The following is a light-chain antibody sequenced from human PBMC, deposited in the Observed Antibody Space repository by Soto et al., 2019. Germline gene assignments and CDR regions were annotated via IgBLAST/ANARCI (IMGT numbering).Light chain of an antibody. V-gene: IGKV1-33*01. CDR2: DAS. CDR3: QQFDGVPCT. CDR1: QDITNY. J-gene: IGKJ2*02. Sequence: IQMTQSPSSLSASVGDRVTITCQASQDITNYLIWYQQKPGKAPKLLIYDASSLGTGVSSRFSGSGSGTHFTLTISSLQPEDIATYYCQQFDGVPCTFGQGTKLEIK.